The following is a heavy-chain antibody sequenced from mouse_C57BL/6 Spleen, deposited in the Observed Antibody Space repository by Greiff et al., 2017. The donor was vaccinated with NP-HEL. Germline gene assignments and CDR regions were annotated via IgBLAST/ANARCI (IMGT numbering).Heavy chain of an antibody. CDR2: ISNLAYSI. D-gene: IGHD3-2*02. CDR1: GFTFSDYG. CDR3: ASLDSSGPFAY. J-gene: IGHJ3*01. Sequence: EVQLVASGGGLVQPGGSLQLSCAASGFTFSDYGMAWVRQAPRKGPEWVAFISNLAYSIYYADTGTGRFTISRENAKNTLYLEMSSLRSEDTAMYYCASLDSSGPFAYWGQGTLVTVSA. V-gene: IGHV5-15*01.